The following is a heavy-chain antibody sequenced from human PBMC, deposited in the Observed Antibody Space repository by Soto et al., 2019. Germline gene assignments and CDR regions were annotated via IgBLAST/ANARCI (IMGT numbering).Heavy chain of an antibody. CDR1: GFSLINFGMG. D-gene: IGHD6-19*01. CDR3: ALRKAVAGDFFDY. CDR2: IYWDDDK. V-gene: IGHV2-5*02. J-gene: IGHJ4*02. Sequence: QITLKESGPTLVRPTQTLTLTCTFSGFSLINFGMGVGWIRQPPGKALEWLAIIYWDDDKRHSPSLKSSLTITKDTSKNQVDLTRTNMDPVDTATYSWALRKAVAGDFFDYWGQGTLVTVSS.